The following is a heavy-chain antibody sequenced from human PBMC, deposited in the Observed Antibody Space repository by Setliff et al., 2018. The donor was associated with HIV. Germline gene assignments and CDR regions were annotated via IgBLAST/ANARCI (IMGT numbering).Heavy chain of an antibody. CDR2: IHVSGTT. J-gene: IGHJ6*03. D-gene: IGHD6-19*01. Sequence: SETLSLTCTVSGVSISSGTYYWGWIRQPAGEGLEWIGHIHVSGTTNYNPSLKSRVTISIDTSKHQFSLKLTSVTAADTALYYCARVRNHLAVSPWYSYMDVWGKGTTVTVSS. V-gene: IGHV4-61*09. CDR3: ARVRNHLAVSPWYSYMDV. CDR1: GVSISSGTYY.